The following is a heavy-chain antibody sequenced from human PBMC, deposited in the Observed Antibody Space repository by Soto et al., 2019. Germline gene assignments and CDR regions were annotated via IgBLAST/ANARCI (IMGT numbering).Heavy chain of an antibody. J-gene: IGHJ6*03. Sequence: DVQLVESGGGLVQPGRSLRLSCAASGFTFDDYAMHWVRQAPGKGLEWVSGISWNSGSIGYADSVKGRFTISRDNAKNSLYLQMNSLRAEDTALYYCAKDAGPDYYYYMDVWGKGTTVTVSS. CDR1: GFTFDDYA. V-gene: IGHV3-9*01. CDR2: ISWNSGSI. CDR3: AKDAGPDYYYYMDV.